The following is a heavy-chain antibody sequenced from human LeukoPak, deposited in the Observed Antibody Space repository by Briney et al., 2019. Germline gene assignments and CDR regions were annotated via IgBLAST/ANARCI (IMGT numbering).Heavy chain of an antibody. V-gene: IGHV3-23*01. CDR2: ISGSGGST. J-gene: IGHJ6*02. CDR1: GFTFSSYA. Sequence: TGGSLRLSCAASGFTFSSYAMSWVRQAPGKGLEWVSAISGSGGSTYYADSVKGRFTISRDNSKNTLYLQMNSLRAEDTAVYYCAKVPAYYYDSSGYYSGYYYGMDVWGQGTTVTVSS. D-gene: IGHD3-22*01. CDR3: AKVPAYYYDSSGYYSGYYYGMDV.